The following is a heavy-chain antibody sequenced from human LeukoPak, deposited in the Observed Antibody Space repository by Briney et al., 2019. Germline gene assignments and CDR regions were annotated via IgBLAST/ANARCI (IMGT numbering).Heavy chain of an antibody. CDR2: IRYDGSNK. CDR1: GFTFSSYG. D-gene: IGHD5-18*01. V-gene: IGHV3-30*02. Sequence: GGSLRLSCAASGFTFSSYGMHWVRQAPGKGLEWVAFIRYDGSNKYYADSVKGRFTISRDNAKNSLYLQMNSLRAEDTAVYYCARDRPLWSLGGYYYYMDVWGKGTTVTISS. J-gene: IGHJ6*03. CDR3: ARDRPLWSLGGYYYYMDV.